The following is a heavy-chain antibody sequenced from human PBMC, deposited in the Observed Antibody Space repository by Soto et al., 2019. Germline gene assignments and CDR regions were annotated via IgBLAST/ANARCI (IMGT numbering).Heavy chain of an antibody. D-gene: IGHD1-1*01. J-gene: IGHJ4*02. CDR1: GYAFTTYG. CDR3: ARGRYGDY. V-gene: IGHV1-18*01. CDR2: ISAHNGIT. Sequence: QVHLVQSGAEVKKPGASVKVSCQGSGYAFTTYGITWVRQAPGQGLEWMGWISAHNGITNYAQKLQGRVTVTRDTSTSTAYMELRSLRYDDTAVYYCARGRYGDYWGQGALVTVSS.